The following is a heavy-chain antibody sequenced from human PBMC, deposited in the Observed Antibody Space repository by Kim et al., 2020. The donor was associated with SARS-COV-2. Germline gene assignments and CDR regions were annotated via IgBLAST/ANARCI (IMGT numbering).Heavy chain of an antibody. CDR3: ARDPGSARFDY. V-gene: IGHV1-3*01. CDR2: T. J-gene: IGHJ4*02. D-gene: IGHD2-15*01. Sequence: TKYSRKFQGRVTITRDQSASTAYMELSSLSSEVTAVYYCARDPGSARFDYWGQGTLVTVSS.